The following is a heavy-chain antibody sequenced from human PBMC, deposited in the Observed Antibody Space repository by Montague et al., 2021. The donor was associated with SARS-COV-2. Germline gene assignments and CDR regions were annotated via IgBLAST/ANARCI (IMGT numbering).Heavy chain of an antibody. Sequence: YLRLSCAASGFRISSYGMHWVRQAPGKGLEWVAVIWYDGSNKNYADSVKGRFTISRDNSENTVYLQMNSLRAEDTAVYYCARVAYYESSGYWDYFDYWGQGTLVTVSS. V-gene: IGHV3-33*01. J-gene: IGHJ4*02. CDR3: ARVAYYESSGYWDYFDY. D-gene: IGHD3-22*01. CDR2: IWYDGSNK. CDR1: GFRISSYG.